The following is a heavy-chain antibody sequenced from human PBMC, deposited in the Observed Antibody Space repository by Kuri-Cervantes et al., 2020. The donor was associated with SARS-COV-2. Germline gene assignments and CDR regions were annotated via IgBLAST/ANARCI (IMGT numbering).Heavy chain of an antibody. CDR1: GFTVSSNY. CDR2: IYSGGST. Sequence: LSLTCAASGFTVSSNYMSWVRQAPGKGLEWVSVIYSGGSTYYADSVKGRFTISRDNSKNTLYLQMNSLRAEDTAVYYCATGPPYYDPSNWFDPWGQGTLVTVSS. J-gene: IGHJ5*02. D-gene: IGHD3-3*01. V-gene: IGHV3-53*05. CDR3: ATGPPYYDPSNWFDP.